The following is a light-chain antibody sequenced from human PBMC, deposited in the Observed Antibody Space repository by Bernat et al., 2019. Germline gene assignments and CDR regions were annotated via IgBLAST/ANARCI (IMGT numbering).Light chain of an antibody. CDR3: QQANSFPSIT. Sequence: AIRMTQSPSSFSASTGDRVSITCRASQGISGYLAWYQQKPGKAPKLLIYAASTLQSGVPSRFSGSGSGTDFTLTISSLQPEDFATYYCQQANSFPSITFGQGTRLEIK. V-gene: IGKV1-8*01. CDR1: QGISGY. J-gene: IGKJ5*01. CDR2: AAS.